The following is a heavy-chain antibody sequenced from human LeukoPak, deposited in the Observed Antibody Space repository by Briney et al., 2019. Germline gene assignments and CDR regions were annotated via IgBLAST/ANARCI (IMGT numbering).Heavy chain of an antibody. V-gene: IGHV7-4-1*02. CDR3: AREESIAVAAPWGMDV. D-gene: IGHD6-19*01. Sequence: GASVKVSCKASGYTFSIYNMHWVRQAPGQGLEWMGWINTNTGNPTYAQGFTGRFVFSLDTSVSTAYLQISSLKAEDTAVYYCAREESIAVAAPWGMDVWGQGTTVTVSS. J-gene: IGHJ6*02. CDR1: GYTFSIYN. CDR2: INTNTGNP.